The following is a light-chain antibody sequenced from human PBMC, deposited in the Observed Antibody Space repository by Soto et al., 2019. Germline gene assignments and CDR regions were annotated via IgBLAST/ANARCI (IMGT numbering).Light chain of an antibody. CDR3: AAWDSGLSGWV. Sequence: QSVLTQPPSASGTPGQGVIISCSGTSCNIGSNYVYWYRLLPGTAPKLVMFSNDIRPPVVPDRFSGAKSGTSASLAISGLRPEDEADYFCAAWDSGLSGWVFGGGTKLTVL. CDR1: SCNIGSNY. J-gene: IGLJ3*02. V-gene: IGLV1-47*02. CDR2: SND.